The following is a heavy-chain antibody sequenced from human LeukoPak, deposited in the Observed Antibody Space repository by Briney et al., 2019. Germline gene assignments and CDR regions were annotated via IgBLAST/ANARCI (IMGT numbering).Heavy chain of an antibody. J-gene: IGHJ4*02. CDR2: IWSDGSNK. CDR1: GFTFSDYG. Sequence: GGSLRLSCAASGFTFSDYGIHRVRQAPGKGLEWVAVIWSDGSNKYYADSVKGRFTIPRDNSKKTLYLQMNSLRVEDTAVYYCARASGSFDYWGQGTLVTVSS. CDR3: ARASGSFDY. D-gene: IGHD3-10*01. V-gene: IGHV3-33*01.